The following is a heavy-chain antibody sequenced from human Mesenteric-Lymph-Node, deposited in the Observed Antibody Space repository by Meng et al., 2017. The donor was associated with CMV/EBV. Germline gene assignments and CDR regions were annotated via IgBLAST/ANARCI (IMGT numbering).Heavy chain of an antibody. CDR3: ASYRPDFWSDTIDY. CDR1: GFTFSNYA. V-gene: IGHV3-23*03. J-gene: IGHJ4*02. CDR2: THSGDGST. Sequence: GESLKISCAASGFTFSNYAMSWVRQAPGKGLEWVSLTHSGDGSTYHADSVKGRFTISRDNSKNTVYLQMNSLRAEDTAVYYCASYRPDFWSDTIDYWGQGTLVTVSS. D-gene: IGHD3-3*01.